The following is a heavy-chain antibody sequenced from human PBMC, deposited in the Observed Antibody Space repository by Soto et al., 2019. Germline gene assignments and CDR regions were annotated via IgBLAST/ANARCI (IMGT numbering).Heavy chain of an antibody. CDR3: ARDTGDSRPVAFDI. CDR1: GGTFSSYT. J-gene: IGHJ3*02. V-gene: IGHV1-69*04. CDR2: IIPILGIA. D-gene: IGHD2-21*01. Sequence: GASVKVSCKASGGTFSSYTISWVRQAPGQGLEWMGRIIPILGIANYAQKFQGRVTITADKSTSTAYMELSSLRSEDTAVYYCARDTGDSRPVAFDIWGQGTMVTVSS.